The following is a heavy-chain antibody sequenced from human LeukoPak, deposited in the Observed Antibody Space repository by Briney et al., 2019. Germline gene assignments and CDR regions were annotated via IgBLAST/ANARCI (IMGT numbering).Heavy chain of an antibody. D-gene: IGHD6-6*01. CDR2: ISSSSSYI. V-gene: IGHV3-21*01. J-gene: IGHJ6*03. Sequence: PGGSLRLSCAASGFTFIKYSINWVRQAPGKGLEWVSSISSSSSYIFYAESVKGRFTISRDNAKNSLYLEMNSLRAEDTAVYYCARARIAARRHYYYYMDVWGKGTTATVSS. CDR3: ARARIAARRHYYYYMDV. CDR1: GFTFIKYS.